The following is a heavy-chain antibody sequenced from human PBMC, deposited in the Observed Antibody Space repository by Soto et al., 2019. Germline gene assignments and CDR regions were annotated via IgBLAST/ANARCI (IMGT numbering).Heavy chain of an antibody. V-gene: IGHV4-30-2*01. Sequence: SETLSLTCAVSGGSISSCGYSWSWNRQPPGKGLEWIGYIYHSGIAYYNPSLKSRVTISVDRSKNQFSLKLSSVTAADTAVYYCARTDGSGRYGIRFDYWGQGTLVTVPS. D-gene: IGHD6-19*01. CDR1: GGSISSCGYS. CDR2: IYHSGIA. J-gene: IGHJ4*02. CDR3: ARTDGSGRYGIRFDY.